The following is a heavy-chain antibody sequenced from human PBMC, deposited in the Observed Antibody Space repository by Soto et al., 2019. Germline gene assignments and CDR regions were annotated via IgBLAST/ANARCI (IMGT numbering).Heavy chain of an antibody. Sequence: SVKVSCKASGGTFSSYTISWVRQAPGQGLEWMGRIIPILGIANYAQKFQGRVTITADKSTSTAYMELSSLRAEDTAIYYCAKSTGGTANGLDVWGQGTTVTVSS. CDR3: AKSTGGTANGLDV. J-gene: IGHJ6*02. CDR2: IIPILGIA. D-gene: IGHD2-8*02. CDR1: GGTFSSYT. V-gene: IGHV1-69*02.